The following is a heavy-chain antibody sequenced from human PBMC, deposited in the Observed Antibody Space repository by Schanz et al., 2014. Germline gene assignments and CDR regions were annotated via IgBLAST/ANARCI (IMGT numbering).Heavy chain of an antibody. CDR1: GFAFSVYG. V-gene: IGHV3-30*19. Sequence: QVQLVESGGGVVQPGRSLRLSCAASGFAFSVYGMHWVRQAPGKGPEWVAVISYDGSNKYYADSVKGRFTISRDNSKNTLYLHMNTLRSEDTAVYYCARDRGYCSGGSCLTFDYWGQGTLVTVSS. J-gene: IGHJ4*02. D-gene: IGHD2-15*01. CDR3: ARDRGYCSGGSCLTFDY. CDR2: ISYDGSNK.